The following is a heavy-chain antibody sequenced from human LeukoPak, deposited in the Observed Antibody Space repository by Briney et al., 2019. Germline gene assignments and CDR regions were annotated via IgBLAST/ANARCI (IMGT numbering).Heavy chain of an antibody. V-gene: IGHV4-34*01. CDR1: GGSLSGYY. J-gene: IGHJ5*02. D-gene: IGHD3-10*01. Sequence: PSETLSLTCAVYGGSLSGYYWSWIRQPPGKGLEWIGEINHSGSTNYNPSLKSRVTISVDTSKNQFSLKLSSVTAADTAVYYCARARIVRVRGVTANWFDPWGQGTLVTVSS. CDR2: INHSGST. CDR3: ARARIVRVRGVTANWFDP.